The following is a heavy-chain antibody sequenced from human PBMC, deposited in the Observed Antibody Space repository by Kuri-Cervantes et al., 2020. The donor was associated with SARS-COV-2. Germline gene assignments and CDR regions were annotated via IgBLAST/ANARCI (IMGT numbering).Heavy chain of an antibody. CDR1: GFTFSSYG. Sequence: GGSLRLSCAASGFTFSSYGMHWVRQAPGKGLEWVAVISYDGSNKYYADSVKGRFTISRDNSKNTLYLQMNSLRAEDTAVYYCARSRLTGYYYYGMDVWGQGTTVTVSS. V-gene: IGHV3-30*03. CDR2: ISYDGSNK. CDR3: ARSRLTGYYYYGMDV. J-gene: IGHJ6*02. D-gene: IGHD2-8*01.